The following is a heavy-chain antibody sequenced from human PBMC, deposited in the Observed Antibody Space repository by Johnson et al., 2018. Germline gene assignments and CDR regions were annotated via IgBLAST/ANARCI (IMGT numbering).Heavy chain of an antibody. V-gene: IGHV1-69*12. CDR3: ARDDCSGGSCYYRVYYYYYGMDV. CDR1: GGTFSSYA. J-gene: IGHJ6*02. CDR2: IIPIFGTA. Sequence: QVQLVQSGAEVKKPGSSVKVSCKASGGTFSSYAISWVRQAPGQGLEWMGGIIPIFGTANYAQKFQGRVTITADESTSTAYMELSSLRSEDTAVYYWARDDCSGGSCYYRVYYYYYGMDVWGQGTTVTVSS. D-gene: IGHD2-15*01.